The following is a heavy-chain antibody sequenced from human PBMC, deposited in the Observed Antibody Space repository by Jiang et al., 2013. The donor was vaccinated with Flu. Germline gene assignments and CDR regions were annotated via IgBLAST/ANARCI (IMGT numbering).Heavy chain of an antibody. V-gene: IGHV2-5*01. Sequence: YSPSLKSRLTITKDTSKNQVVLIMTNMDPVDTATYYCAHRNSGYYAMDVWGQGTTVTVSS. CDR3: AHRNSGYYAMDV. J-gene: IGHJ6*02. D-gene: IGHD4-23*01.